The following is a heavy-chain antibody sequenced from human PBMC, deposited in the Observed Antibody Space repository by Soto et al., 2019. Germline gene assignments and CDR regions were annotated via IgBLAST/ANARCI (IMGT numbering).Heavy chain of an antibody. CDR2: IYYSGST. CDR3: ARGYYYDSSGYASDAFDI. CDR1: GGSISSYY. D-gene: IGHD3-22*01. V-gene: IGHV4-59*01. Sequence: SETLSPTCTVSGGSISSYYWSWIRQPPGKGLEWIGYIYYSGSTNYNPSLKSRVTISVDTSKNQFSLKLSSVTAADTAVYYCARGYYYDSSGYASDAFDIWGQGTMVTVSS. J-gene: IGHJ3*02.